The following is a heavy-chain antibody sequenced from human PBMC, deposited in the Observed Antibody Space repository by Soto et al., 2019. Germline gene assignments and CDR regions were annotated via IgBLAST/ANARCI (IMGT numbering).Heavy chain of an antibody. CDR2: IKSKANGGAT. CDR1: GFTFSDAW. J-gene: IGHJ4*02. D-gene: IGHD3-22*01. CDR3: TTLTMLLVHLDY. V-gene: IGHV3-15*07. Sequence: PGGSLRLSCAASGFTFSDAWMNWVRQAPGKGLEWVGRIKSKANGGATDYTAPVKEKYTISRDDSRNTLYLQMNSLKTEDTAVYYCTTLTMLLVHLDYWGLGTLVTVSS.